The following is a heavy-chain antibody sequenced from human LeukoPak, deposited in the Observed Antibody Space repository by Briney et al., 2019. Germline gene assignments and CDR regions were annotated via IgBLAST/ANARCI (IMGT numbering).Heavy chain of an antibody. D-gene: IGHD5-18*01. V-gene: IGHV3-66*04. CDR2: IYSGGVYSDGTT. J-gene: IGHJ3*01. CDR1: GFIVGHNY. CDR3: ARRELLGYSYGLGAFNV. Sequence: GGSLRLSCAASGFIVGHNYMSWFRPAPGKGLEWVSIIYSGGVYSDGTTHYADSVKGRFTISRDSSKNTLYLQMNSLRAEDTAVYYCARRELLGYSYGLGAFNVWGQGTMVTVSS.